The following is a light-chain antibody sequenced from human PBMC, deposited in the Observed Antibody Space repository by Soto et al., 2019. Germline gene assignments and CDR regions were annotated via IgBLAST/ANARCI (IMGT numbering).Light chain of an antibody. V-gene: IGLV1-47*01. J-gene: IGLJ7*01. Sequence: QPVLTQTPSASGTPGQRVTISCSGSSSNIGSNYVYWYQQLPGTAPKLLIYRNNQRPSGVPDRFSGSKSGTSASLAISGLRSEDEADYYCAAWDDSLSGAVFGGGTQLTVL. CDR2: RNN. CDR3: AAWDDSLSGAV. CDR1: SSNIGSNY.